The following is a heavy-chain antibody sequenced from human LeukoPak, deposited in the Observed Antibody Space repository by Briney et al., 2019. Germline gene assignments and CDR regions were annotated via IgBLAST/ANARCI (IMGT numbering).Heavy chain of an antibody. CDR1: GGSISSYY. CDR3: ASTHSSGWSIDY. Sequence: PSETLSLTCTVSGGSISSYYWSWIRQPPGKGLEWIGYIYYSGSTNYNPSLKSRVTISVDTSKNQISLKLSSVTAADTAVYYCASTHSSGWSIDYWGQGTLVTVSS. V-gene: IGHV4-59*08. D-gene: IGHD6-19*01. J-gene: IGHJ4*02. CDR2: IYYSGST.